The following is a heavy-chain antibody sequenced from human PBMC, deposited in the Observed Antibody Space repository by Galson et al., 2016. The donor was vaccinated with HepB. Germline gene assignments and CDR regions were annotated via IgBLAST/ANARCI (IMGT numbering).Heavy chain of an antibody. D-gene: IGHD6-13*01. J-gene: IGHJ4*02. CDR1: GFAFSAYW. V-gene: IGHV3-7*03. CDR2: MKHDGSEI. CDR3: AGDRWRGSSYFDS. Sequence: SLRLSCAASGFAFSAYWLSWVRQAPGKGLEWVANMKHDGSEISYGDSAKGRFTISRDNGKNSLFLQMNSLRAEDTAVYYCAGDRWRGSSYFDSWGQGTQVTVSS.